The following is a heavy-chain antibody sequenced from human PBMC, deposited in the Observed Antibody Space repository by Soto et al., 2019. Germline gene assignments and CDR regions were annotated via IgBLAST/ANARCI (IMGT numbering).Heavy chain of an antibody. Sequence: EVQLVESGGGLVQPGRSLRLSCAASGFTFDDYAMHWVRQAPGKGLEWVSGISWNSGSIGYADSVKGRFTISRDNAKNSLYLQMNSLRAEDTALYYCATDRSPERDAFDIWGQGTMVTVSS. CDR2: ISWNSGSI. CDR1: GFTFDDYA. J-gene: IGHJ3*02. V-gene: IGHV3-9*01. CDR3: ATDRSPERDAFDI.